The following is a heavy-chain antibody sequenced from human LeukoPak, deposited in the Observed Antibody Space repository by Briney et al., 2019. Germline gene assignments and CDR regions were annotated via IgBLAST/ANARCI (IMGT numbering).Heavy chain of an antibody. CDR2: ISGGSEDT. CDR1: GFTFGSYA. CDR3: ARTIAQYSNSWLSFYSGLAV. Sequence: GGSLRLSCTASGFTFGSYAMSWVRQAPGKGLEWVSSISGGSEDTYYADSVKGRFTISRDNSKSTLNLQLNSLRAEDTAVYYCARTIAQYSNSWLSFYSGLAVWGQGTTVTVSS. D-gene: IGHD6-13*01. J-gene: IGHJ6*02. V-gene: IGHV3-23*01.